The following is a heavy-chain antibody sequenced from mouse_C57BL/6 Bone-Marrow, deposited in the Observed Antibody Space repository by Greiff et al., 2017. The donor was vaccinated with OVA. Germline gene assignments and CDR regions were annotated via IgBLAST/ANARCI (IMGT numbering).Heavy chain of an antibody. V-gene: IGHV1-15*01. Sequence: QVQLKQSGAELVRPGASVTLSCKASGYTFTDYEMHWVKQTPVHGLEWIGAIDPETGGTAYNQKFKGKAILTADKSSSTADMELRSLTSEDSAVYYCTRHPMDYWGQGTSVTVSA. CDR3: TRHPMDY. CDR2: IDPETGGT. J-gene: IGHJ4*01. CDR1: GYTFTDYE.